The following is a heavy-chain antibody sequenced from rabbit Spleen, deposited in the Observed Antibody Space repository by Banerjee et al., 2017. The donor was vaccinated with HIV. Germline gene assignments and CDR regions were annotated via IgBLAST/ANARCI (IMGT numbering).Heavy chain of an antibody. CDR1: GLDFNSRYW. D-gene: IGHD4-1*01. CDR3: ARDLDGVIGWNFGW. CDR2: IDVVKSGST. J-gene: IGHJ6*01. Sequence: QEQLEESGGDLVKPGASLTLTCKASGLDFNSRYWICWVRQAPGKGLEWIACIDVVKSGSTYYASWAKGRFTISKTSSTTVTLQMTSLTAADTATYFCARDLDGVIGWNFGWWGPGTLVTVS. V-gene: IGHV1S45*01.